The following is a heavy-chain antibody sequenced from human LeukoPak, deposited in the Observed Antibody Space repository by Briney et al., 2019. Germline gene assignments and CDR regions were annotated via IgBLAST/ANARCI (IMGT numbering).Heavy chain of an antibody. D-gene: IGHD4-17*01. Sequence: GASVKVSCKASGGTSSSYAISWVRQAPGQGLEWMGRIIPILGIANYAQKFQGRVTITPDKSTSTAYMELSSLRSEDTAVYYCTKPLANGDYFGQLFDYWGQGTLVTVSS. CDR3: TKPLANGDYFGQLFDY. V-gene: IGHV1-69*04. CDR1: GGTSSSYA. CDR2: IIPILGIA. J-gene: IGHJ4*02.